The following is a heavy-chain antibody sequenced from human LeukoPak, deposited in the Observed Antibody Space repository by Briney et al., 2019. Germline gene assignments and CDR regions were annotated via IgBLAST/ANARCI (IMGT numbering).Heavy chain of an antibody. D-gene: IGHD4-23*01. CDR1: GGTFSSYA. CDR2: IIPIFGTA. CDR3: ARGLTNSLDAFDI. V-gene: IGHV1-69*05. Sequence: ASVKVSCKASGGTFSSYAISWVRQAPGQGLEWMGGIIPIFGTANYAQKFQGRVTITTDESTSTAYMELSSLRSEDTAVYYCARGLTNSLDAFDIWGQGIMVTVSS. J-gene: IGHJ3*02.